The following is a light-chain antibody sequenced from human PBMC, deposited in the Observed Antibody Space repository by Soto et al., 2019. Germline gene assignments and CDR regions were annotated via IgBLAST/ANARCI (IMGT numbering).Light chain of an antibody. CDR1: QTVTDY. V-gene: IGKV1-39*01. CDR2: SAS. CDR3: HQTYSTPQT. Sequence: DIHMTQSPSSVSASVGDRVTITCRAGQTVTDYLNWYQHKPGKAPKLLIYSASTLQSGVPSRFSGSGSGTDFTLTITSLQPEDFGTYYCHQTYSTPQTFGQGTKVDIK. J-gene: IGKJ1*01.